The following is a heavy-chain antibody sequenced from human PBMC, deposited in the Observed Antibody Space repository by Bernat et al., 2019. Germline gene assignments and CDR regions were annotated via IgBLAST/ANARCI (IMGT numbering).Heavy chain of an antibody. CDR3: ARASSGWYGY. J-gene: IGHJ4*02. V-gene: IGHV3-7*01. CDR1: GFTFSSYW. Sequence: EVQLVESGGGLVQPGGSLRLSCAASGFTFSSYWMNWVRQSPGKGLEWVANIKEDGSEKYYVDSVKGRFTVSRDNAKNSLYLQMNSLRDEDTAVYYCARASSGWYGYWGQGTLVTVSS. CDR2: IKEDGSEK. D-gene: IGHD6-19*01.